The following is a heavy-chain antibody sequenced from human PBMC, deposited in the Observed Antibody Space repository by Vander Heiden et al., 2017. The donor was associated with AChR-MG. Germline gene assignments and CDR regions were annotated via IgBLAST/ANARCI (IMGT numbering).Heavy chain of an antibody. V-gene: IGHV1-69*06. D-gene: IGHD3-3*01. CDR2: IIPIFGTA. Sequence: QVQLVQSGAEVKKPGSSVKVSCKASGGTFSSYAISWVRQAPGQGLEWMGGIIPIFGTANYAQKFQGRVTITADKSTSTAYMELSSLRSEDTAVYYCARGGTIFGVVIIPLMDVWGQGTTVTVSS. CDR1: GGTFSSYA. J-gene: IGHJ6*02. CDR3: ARGGTIFGVVIIPLMDV.